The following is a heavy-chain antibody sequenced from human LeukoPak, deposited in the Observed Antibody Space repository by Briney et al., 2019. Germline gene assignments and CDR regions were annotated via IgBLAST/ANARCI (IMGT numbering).Heavy chain of an antibody. CDR2: ISSSSSTI. V-gene: IGHV3-48*01. CDR1: GFTFSSYA. Sequence: PGGSLRLSCAASGFTFSSYAMSWVRQAPGKGLEWVSYISSSSSTIYYADSVKGRFTISRDNAKNSLYLQMNSLRAEDTAVYYCARDGEQWLVNNWFDPWGQGTLVTVSS. CDR3: ARDGEQWLVNNWFDP. J-gene: IGHJ5*02. D-gene: IGHD6-19*01.